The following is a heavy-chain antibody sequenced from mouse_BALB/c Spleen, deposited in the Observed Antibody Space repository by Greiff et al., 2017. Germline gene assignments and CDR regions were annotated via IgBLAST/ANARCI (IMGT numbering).Heavy chain of an antibody. D-gene: IGHD4-1*01. J-gene: IGHJ3*01. CDR1: GYTFTSYV. V-gene: IGHV1-14*01. CDR3: AREGWDGGFAY. CDR2: INPYNDGT. Sequence: EVQLQQSGPELVKPGASVKMSCKASGYTFTSYVMHWVKQKPGQGLEWIGYINPYNDGTKYNEKFKGKATLTSDKSSSTAYMELSSLTSEDSAVYYCAREGWDGGFAYWGQGTLVTVSA.